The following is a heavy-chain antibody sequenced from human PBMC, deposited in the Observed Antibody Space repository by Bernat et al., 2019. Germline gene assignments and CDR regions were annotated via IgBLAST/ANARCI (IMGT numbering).Heavy chain of an antibody. V-gene: IGHV2-5*02. CDR2: LNWDDDK. D-gene: IGHD6-6*01. J-gene: IGHJ2*01. CDR1: GFSLSPSGVG. Sequence: QITLKESGPTLVKPTQTLTLTCTFSGFSLSPSGVGVGWIRQPPGKALEWLALLNWDDDKRYSPSLKSRLTITKDTSKNQVVLTMTNMDPVDTATYDCALLRKIAGRGHWYFDLWGRGTLVTVSA. CDR3: ALLRKIAGRGHWYFDL.